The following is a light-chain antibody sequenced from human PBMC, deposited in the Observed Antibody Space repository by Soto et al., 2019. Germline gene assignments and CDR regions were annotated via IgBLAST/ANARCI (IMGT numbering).Light chain of an antibody. J-gene: IGKJ1*01. CDR2: QAS. Sequence: DIQITQSSSPLTACIGDRVTITCRASQSISDWLAWHQQKPGKAPKLLIYQASTLESGVPSRFSGIVSVTEFTLTISSLQPDDFATYFGQQYKAYWTFGQGTKVDIK. CDR3: QQYKAYWT. CDR1: QSISDW. V-gene: IGKV1-5*03.